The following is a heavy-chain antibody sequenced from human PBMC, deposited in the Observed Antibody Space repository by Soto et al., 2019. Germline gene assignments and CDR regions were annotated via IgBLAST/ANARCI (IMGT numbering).Heavy chain of an antibody. J-gene: IGHJ3*02. D-gene: IGHD2-15*01. CDR2: ISVGGDRA. CDR3: AKGVGGKGGFDI. V-gene: IGHV3-23*01. Sequence: EVQLLESGGGLVQPGRSLRLSCAASGFTFGDYAMNWFRQAPGKGLEWVSVISVGGDRANYGDSVKGRFTSSRDNSKNTLHLQMNSLRAEDTAVYYCAKGVGGKGGFDIWGQGTMVIVSS. CDR1: GFTFGDYA.